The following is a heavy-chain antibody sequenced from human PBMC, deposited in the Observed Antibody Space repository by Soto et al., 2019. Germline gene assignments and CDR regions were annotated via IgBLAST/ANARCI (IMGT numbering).Heavy chain of an antibody. V-gene: IGHV3-21*01. CDR1: GFTFSSYS. D-gene: IGHD6-6*01. CDR3: ARGHGSPLGVGSSYYFDY. J-gene: IGHJ4*02. Sequence: LRLSCAASGFTFSSYSMNWVRQAPGKGLEWVSSISSSSYIYYADSVKGRFTISRDNAKNSLYLQMNSLRAEDTAVYYCARGHGSPLGVGSSYYFDYWGQGTLVTSPQ. CDR2: ISSSSYI.